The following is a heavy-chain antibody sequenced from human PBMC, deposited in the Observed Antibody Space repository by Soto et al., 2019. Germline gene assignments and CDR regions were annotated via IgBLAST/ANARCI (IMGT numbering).Heavy chain of an antibody. CDR3: ARGAVGATGSYYFDY. CDR1: GFTFSSYA. J-gene: IGHJ4*02. V-gene: IGHV3-64*02. Sequence: RLSCAASGFTFSSYAMHWVRQSPGKGLEYVSAISSNGGSTYYADSVKGRFTISRDNSKNTLYLQMGSLRAEDMAVYYCARGAVGATGSYYFDYWGQGTLVTVSS. D-gene: IGHD1-26*01. CDR2: ISSNGGST.